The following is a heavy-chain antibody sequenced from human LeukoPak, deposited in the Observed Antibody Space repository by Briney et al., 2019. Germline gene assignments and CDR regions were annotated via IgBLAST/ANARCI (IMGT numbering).Heavy chain of an antibody. V-gene: IGHV3-48*04. CDR2: IISNSGTI. CDR1: GFTFSSYS. J-gene: IGHJ4*02. CDR3: ARDFHYNFWSGYLGY. Sequence: SGGSLRLSCAASGFTFSSYSMNWVRQAPGKGLEWVSYIISNSGTIYYADSVKGRFTISRDNAKNSLYLQMNSLRAEDTAVYYCARDFHYNFWSGYLGYWGQGTLVTVSS. D-gene: IGHD3/OR15-3a*01.